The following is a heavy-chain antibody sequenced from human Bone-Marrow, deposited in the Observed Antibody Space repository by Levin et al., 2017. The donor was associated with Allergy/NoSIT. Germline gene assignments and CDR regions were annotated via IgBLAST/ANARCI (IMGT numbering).Heavy chain of an antibody. J-gene: IGHJ5*02. CDR2: ISAYNGNT. V-gene: IGHV1-18*01. D-gene: IGHD3/OR15-3a*01. CDR3: AKGGRGPGPTWCDR. CDR1: GYTFIGYG. Sequence: ASVKVSCKASGYTFIGYGIIWVRQGPGQGLAWMGWISAYNGNTKSSQKFQGRVNMTTDTYKSTAFLELRSLTSDDTALYYCAKGGRGPGPTWCDRWGHGTLFTVSS.